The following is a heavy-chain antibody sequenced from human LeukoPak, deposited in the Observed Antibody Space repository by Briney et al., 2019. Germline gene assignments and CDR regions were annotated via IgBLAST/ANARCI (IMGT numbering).Heavy chain of an antibody. CDR2: IYYSGST. J-gene: IGHJ3*02. Sequence: SETLSLTCTVSGGSISSSSYYWGWIRQPPGKGLEWIGSIYYSGSTYYNPSLKSRVTISVDTSKNQFSLKLSSVTASDTAVYYCARGDAFDIWGQGTMVTVSS. CDR3: ARGDAFDI. CDR1: GGSISSSSYY. V-gene: IGHV4-39*07.